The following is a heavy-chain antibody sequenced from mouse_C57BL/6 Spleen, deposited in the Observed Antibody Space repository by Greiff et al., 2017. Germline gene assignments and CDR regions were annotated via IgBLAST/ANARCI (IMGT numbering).Heavy chain of an antibody. V-gene: IGHV1-52*01. CDR1: GYTFTSYW. CDR3: ARITTVGAMDY. CDR2: IDPSDSET. J-gene: IGHJ4*01. Sequence: QVQLQQPGAELVRPGSSVKLSCKASGYTFTSYWMHWVKQRPIQGLEWIGNIDPSDSETNYNQKFKDKATLTVDKSSSTAYMQLSSLTSEDSAVYYCARITTVGAMDYWGQGTSVTVSA. D-gene: IGHD1-1*01.